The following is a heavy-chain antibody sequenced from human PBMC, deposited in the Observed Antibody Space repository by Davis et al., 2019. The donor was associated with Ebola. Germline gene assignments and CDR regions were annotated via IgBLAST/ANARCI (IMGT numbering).Heavy chain of an antibody. D-gene: IGHD6-19*01. CDR3: ARATEYSSGWYRRSSYWYFDL. Sequence: ASVKVSCKASGYTFTSYGISWVRQAPGQGLEWMGWISAYNGNTNYAQKLQGRVTMTTDTSTSTAYMELRSLRSDDTAVYYCARATEYSSGWYRRSSYWYFDLWGRGTLATVSS. CDR1: GYTFTSYG. J-gene: IGHJ2*01. CDR2: ISAYNGNT. V-gene: IGHV1-18*01.